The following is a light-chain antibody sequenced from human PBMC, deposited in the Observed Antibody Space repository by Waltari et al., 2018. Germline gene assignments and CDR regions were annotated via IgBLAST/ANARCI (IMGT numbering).Light chain of an antibody. J-gene: IGKJ2*01. V-gene: IGKV1-39*01. Sequence: DLQMTQTPSSLSASVADRVTITCRASQSISSYLNWYQQKPGKAPKLLIYAASSLQSGVPSRFSGSGSGTDFTLTISSLQPEDFATYYCQQSYSTLMYTFGQGTKLGIK. CDR2: AAS. CDR1: QSISSY. CDR3: QQSYSTLMYT.